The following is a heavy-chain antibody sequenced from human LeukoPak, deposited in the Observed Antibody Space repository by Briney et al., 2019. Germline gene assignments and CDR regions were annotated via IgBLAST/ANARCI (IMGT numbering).Heavy chain of an antibody. Sequence: SQTLSLTCTVSGNSISSGDNYWSWIRQPAGKGLEWIGRIYTSGSTNYNPSLKSRVTISGDTSKNQFSLKLSSVTAADTAVYYCARHNRRVRAYYFDYWGQGTLVTVSS. CDR2: IYTSGST. CDR1: GNSISSGDNY. V-gene: IGHV4-61*02. CDR3: ARHNRRVRAYYFDY. J-gene: IGHJ4*02. D-gene: IGHD3-10*01.